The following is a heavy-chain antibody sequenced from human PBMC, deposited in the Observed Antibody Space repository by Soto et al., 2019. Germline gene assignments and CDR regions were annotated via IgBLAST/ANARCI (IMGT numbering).Heavy chain of an antibody. Sequence: PGGSLRLSCAASGLTCSGHAMTWVRQAPGKGLEWVSTISESGDRTFYADSVKGRFTISRDNSKNTLFLHLRSLRVEDTAIYYCMPGSSGAQGEDHWGQGTLVTVSS. J-gene: IGHJ4*02. V-gene: IGHV3-23*01. D-gene: IGHD3-10*01. CDR3: MPGSSGAQGEDH. CDR2: ISESGDRT. CDR1: GLTCSGHA.